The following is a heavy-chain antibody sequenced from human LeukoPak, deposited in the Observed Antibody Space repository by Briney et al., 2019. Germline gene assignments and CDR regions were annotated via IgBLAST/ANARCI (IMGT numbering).Heavy chain of an antibody. D-gene: IGHD3-22*01. V-gene: IGHV3-20*04. CDR3: AREPPRYDSSGYAPYFDY. Sequence: PGGSLRLSCAASGFTFDDYGMSWVRQAPGKGLEWVSGINWNGGSTGYADSVKGRFTISRDNAKNSLYLQMNSLRAEDTALYYCAREPPRYDSSGYAPYFDYWGQGTLVTVSS. CDR1: GFTFDDYG. CDR2: INWNGGST. J-gene: IGHJ4*02.